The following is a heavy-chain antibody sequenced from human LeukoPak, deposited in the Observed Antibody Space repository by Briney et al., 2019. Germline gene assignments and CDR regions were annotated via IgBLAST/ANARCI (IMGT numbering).Heavy chain of an antibody. V-gene: IGHV5-51*01. CDR2: IYPGDSYT. J-gene: IGHJ6*03. CDR3: ATQGYYYGSGSYYNPQWYYYMDV. Sequence: GESLKISCKGSGYSFTSYWIGWVRQMPGKGLEWMGIIYPGDSYTRYSPSFQGQVTISADKSISTAYLQWSSLKASDTAMYYCATQGYYYGSGSYYNPQWYYYMDVWGKGTTVTVSS. CDR1: GYSFTSYW. D-gene: IGHD3-10*01.